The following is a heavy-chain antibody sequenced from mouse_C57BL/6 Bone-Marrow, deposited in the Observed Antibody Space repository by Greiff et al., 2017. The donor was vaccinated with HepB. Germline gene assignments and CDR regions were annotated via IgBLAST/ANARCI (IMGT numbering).Heavy chain of an antibody. Sequence: VQLQQSGAELVRPGASVKLSCTASGFNIKDDYMHWVKQRPEQGLEWIGWIDPENGDTEYASKFQGKATITADTSSNTAYLQLSSLTSEDTAVYYCTTSTLLYYAMDYWGQGTSVTVSS. CDR1: GFNIKDDY. D-gene: IGHD2-10*01. CDR2: IDPENGDT. CDR3: TTSTLLYYAMDY. V-gene: IGHV14-4*01. J-gene: IGHJ4*01.